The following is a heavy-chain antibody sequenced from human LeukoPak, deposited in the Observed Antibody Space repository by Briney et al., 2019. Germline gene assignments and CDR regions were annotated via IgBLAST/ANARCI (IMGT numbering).Heavy chain of an antibody. V-gene: IGHV3-30*18. D-gene: IGHD3-10*01. CDR1: GFTFGTYG. J-gene: IGHJ4*02. CDR2: ISYDGSNK. Sequence: GGSLRLSCAASGFTFGTYGMHWVRQAPGKGLEWVAVISYDGSNKYYADSVKGRFTISRDNSKNTLYLQMNSLRAEDTAVYYCAKDRRGENWGQGTLVTVSS. CDR3: AKDRRGEN.